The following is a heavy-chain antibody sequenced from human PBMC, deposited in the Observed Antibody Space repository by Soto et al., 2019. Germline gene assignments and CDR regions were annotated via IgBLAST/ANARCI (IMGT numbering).Heavy chain of an antibody. V-gene: IGHV3-48*02. Sequence: GGSLRLSCAASGFTFSRYSMNWVRQAPGKGLEWISYITSSSSTIYYADSVKGRFTISRDNAKNSLYLQMNSLRDEDTAMYYCARDNGMAGSFDPCGQGTLVTVSS. J-gene: IGHJ5*02. CDR3: ARDNGMAGSFDP. D-gene: IGHD2-8*01. CDR2: ITSSSSTI. CDR1: GFTFSRYS.